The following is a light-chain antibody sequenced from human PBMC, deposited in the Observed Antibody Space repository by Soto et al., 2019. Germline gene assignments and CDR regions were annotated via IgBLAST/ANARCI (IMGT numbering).Light chain of an antibody. V-gene: IGKV1-12*01. CDR2: SAN. CDR1: PNIGKY. CDR3: QQENSFPMT. J-gene: IGKJ5*01. Sequence: IQMTQSPSSVSASVGDRVTITCRAGPNIGKYLAWYQQKPGKAPSLLIHSANICQGGVPSRFSGSGSGTEFTLTINSLQPEDAATYYCQQENSFPMTFGQGTQLEIK.